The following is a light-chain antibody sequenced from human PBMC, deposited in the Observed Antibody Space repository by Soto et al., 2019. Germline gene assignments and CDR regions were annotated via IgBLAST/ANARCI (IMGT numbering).Light chain of an antibody. J-gene: IGLJ2*01. CDR1: SSNIGAGYD. Sequence: QSVLTQPPSVSGAPGHRVTISCTGSSSNIGAGYDVHWYQHLPGTAPKLLIYGNTNRPSGVPDRFSGSKSGTSASLAITGVQAEDEADYYCQSYDSSLSAVVFGGGTKLTVL. V-gene: IGLV1-40*01. CDR2: GNT. CDR3: QSYDSSLSAVV.